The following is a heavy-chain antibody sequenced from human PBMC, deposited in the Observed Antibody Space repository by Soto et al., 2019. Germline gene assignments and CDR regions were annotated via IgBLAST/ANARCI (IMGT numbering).Heavy chain of an antibody. J-gene: IGHJ4*02. CDR1: VFIFTNYA. CDR2: INENGANT. D-gene: IGHD6-13*01. Sequence: PGGSLRLSCAASVFIFTNYAMSWVRQTPGKGLEWVSTINENGANTHYADSVKGRFTISRDNSKDTVFLQMNSLRAEDTALYYCAKDVGAPALFDYWGQGTQVTVSS. CDR3: AKDVGAPALFDY. V-gene: IGHV3-23*01.